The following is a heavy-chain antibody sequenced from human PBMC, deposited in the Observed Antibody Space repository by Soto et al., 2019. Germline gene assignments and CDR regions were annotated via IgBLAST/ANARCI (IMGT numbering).Heavy chain of an antibody. CDR3: ARDYMVRGRDFNWFDP. CDR1: GFAFSGHT. D-gene: IGHD3-10*01. J-gene: IGHJ5*02. V-gene: IGHV3-48*02. Sequence: GGSLRLSCAASGFAFSGHTMNWVRQAPGKGLEWVAYIGNTLDTIYYADSVKGRFIISRDDAMKSVFLHMSSLRDDDTAVYYCARDYMVRGRDFNWFDPWGQGTLVTVSS. CDR2: IGNTLDTI.